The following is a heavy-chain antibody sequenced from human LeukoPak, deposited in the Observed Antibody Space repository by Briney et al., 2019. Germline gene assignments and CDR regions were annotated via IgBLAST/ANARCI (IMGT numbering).Heavy chain of an antibody. CDR3: AREKDGDEYYFDY. J-gene: IGHJ4*02. CDR2: ISGSGGST. Sequence: RGSLRLSCAASGFTFSDYAMSWARQAPGKGLEWVSAISGSGGSTYYADSVKGRFTISRDNSKNTLYLQMNSLRAEDTAVYYCAREKDGDEYYFDYWGQGTLVTVSS. D-gene: IGHD4-17*01. CDR1: GFTFSDYA. V-gene: IGHV3-23*01.